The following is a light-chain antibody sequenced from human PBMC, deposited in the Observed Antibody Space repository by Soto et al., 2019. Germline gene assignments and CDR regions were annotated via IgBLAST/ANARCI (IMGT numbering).Light chain of an antibody. CDR1: SGSIASNY. CDR3: QSYDSNDRGI. Sequence: NFMLTQPHSVSESPGKTVTISCTRSSGSIASNYVQWYQQRPGSAPTTVISENFQRPSGVPDRFSGSIDSSSNSASLIISGLKTEDEADYYRQSYDSNDRGIFGGGTQLTVL. J-gene: IGLJ2*01. V-gene: IGLV6-57*04. CDR2: ENF.